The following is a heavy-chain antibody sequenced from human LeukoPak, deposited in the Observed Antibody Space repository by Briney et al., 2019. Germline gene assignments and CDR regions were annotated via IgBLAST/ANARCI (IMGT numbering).Heavy chain of an antibody. J-gene: IGHJ4*02. CDR1: GGSISSGGYS. Sequence: SETLSLTCAVSGGSISSGGYSWSWIRQPPGKGLEWIGYIYHSGSTYYNPSLKSRVTISVDRSKNQFSLKLSSVTAADTAVYYCARAILGIGDDYWGQGTLVTVSS. V-gene: IGHV4-30-2*01. CDR2: IYHSGST. D-gene: IGHD7-27*01. CDR3: ARAILGIGDDY.